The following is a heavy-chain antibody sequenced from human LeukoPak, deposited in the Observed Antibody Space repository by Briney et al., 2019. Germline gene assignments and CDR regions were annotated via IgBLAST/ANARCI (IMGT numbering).Heavy chain of an antibody. CDR2: IYYSGNT. D-gene: IGHD6-13*01. Sequence: PSETLSLTCTVSGGSISSSSYYWAWIRQPPGKGLEWIGSIYYSGNTYYNPSLKSRVTISVDTSKNQFSLNLSSVTAADTAVYYCARVFSIAEAGRFFDFWGQGTLVTVSS. V-gene: IGHV4-39*07. CDR1: GGSISSSSYY. J-gene: IGHJ4*02. CDR3: ARVFSIAEAGRFFDF.